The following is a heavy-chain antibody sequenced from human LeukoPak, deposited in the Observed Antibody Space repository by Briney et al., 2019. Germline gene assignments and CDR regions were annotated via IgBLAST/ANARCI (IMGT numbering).Heavy chain of an antibody. Sequence: GGSLRLSCAASGFTVSSNYMSWVRQAPGKGLEWVSVIYSGGSTYYADSVKGRFTISRDNAKNSLYLQMNSLRAEDTALYYCAKDVVGRDGYGVLFQHWGQGTLVTVSS. J-gene: IGHJ1*01. CDR2: IYSGGST. V-gene: IGHV3-53*05. D-gene: IGHD5-24*01. CDR3: AKDVVGRDGYGVLFQH. CDR1: GFTVSSNY.